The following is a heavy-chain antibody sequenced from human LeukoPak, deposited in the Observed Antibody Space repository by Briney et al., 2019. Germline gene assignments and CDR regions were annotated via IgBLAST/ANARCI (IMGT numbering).Heavy chain of an antibody. CDR2: IDISSTTI. Sequence: PGGSLRLSCAASGFTLSSYGMNWVRQAPGKGLEWLLIIDISSTTIYYADSVKGRFTIYRDNAKNSLYLQMDSLRAEDTAVYYCARVAQYSSSWYYYYYYMDVWGKGTTVTVSS. CDR3: ARVAQYSSSWYYYYYYMDV. V-gene: IGHV3-48*01. D-gene: IGHD6-13*01. CDR1: GFTLSSYG. J-gene: IGHJ6*03.